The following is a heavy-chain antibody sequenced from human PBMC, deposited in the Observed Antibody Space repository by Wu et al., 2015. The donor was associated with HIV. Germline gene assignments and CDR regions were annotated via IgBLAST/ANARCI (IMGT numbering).Heavy chain of an antibody. J-gene: IGHJ6*02. CDR1: GYTFINHG. CDR3: ARGGSHYPSYSFSGMDV. CDR2: ISGFNGNT. V-gene: IGHV1-18*01. D-gene: IGHD1-26*01. Sequence: QIQLMQSGPEVREPGASLNVSCKASGYTFINHGLSWVRQAPGQGLEWMGWISGFNGNTNYAQKFQGRVTMTTDRSTITAYLELRSLRSDDTAVYYCARGGSHYPSYSFSGMDVWGQGTTVTVSS.